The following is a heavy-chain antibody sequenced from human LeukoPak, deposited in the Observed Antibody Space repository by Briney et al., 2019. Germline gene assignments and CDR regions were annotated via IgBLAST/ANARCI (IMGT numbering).Heavy chain of an antibody. D-gene: IGHD3-3*01. V-gene: IGHV3-30*18. CDR2: ISYDGSNK. Sequence: GGSLRLSCAASGFTFSSYGMHWVRQAPGKGLEWVAVISYDGSNKYYADSVKGRFTISRDNSKNTLYLQMNSLRAEDTAVYYCAKDRGTSFGVVMQYFQHWGQGTLVTVSS. CDR3: AKDRGTSFGVVMQYFQH. J-gene: IGHJ1*01. CDR1: GFTFSSYG.